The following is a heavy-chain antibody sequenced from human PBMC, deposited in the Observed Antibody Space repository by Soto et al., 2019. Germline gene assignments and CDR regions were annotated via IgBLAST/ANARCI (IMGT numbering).Heavy chain of an antibody. CDR1: GFTFSIND. CDR2: FSSAGGGR. V-gene: IGHV3-23*01. Sequence: EVQLLESGGGLVQPGRSLRLSCAASGFTFSINDMSWVRQAPGKGLEWVSAFSSAGGGRYYADSVKGRFTISRDISKSTLYLQMNSLRAVDTAVYYCAKGRWLDDWGQGTLVTVSA. D-gene: IGHD6-19*01. CDR3: AKGRWLDD. J-gene: IGHJ4*02.